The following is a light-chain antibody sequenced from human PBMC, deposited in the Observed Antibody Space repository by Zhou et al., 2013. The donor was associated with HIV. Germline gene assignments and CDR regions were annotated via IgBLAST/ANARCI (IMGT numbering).Light chain of an antibody. J-gene: IGKJ2*04. V-gene: IGKV1D-16*01. Sequence: DIQMTQSPSSVSASVGDRITITCRASQGISKWLAWYQQKPGKAPKLLIYGASSLQSGVPSRFSGSASGTAFTLTISSLQPDDFATYFCQQYNSYPCSFGQGTKLEIK. CDR1: QGISKW. CDR3: QQYNSYPCS. CDR2: GAS.